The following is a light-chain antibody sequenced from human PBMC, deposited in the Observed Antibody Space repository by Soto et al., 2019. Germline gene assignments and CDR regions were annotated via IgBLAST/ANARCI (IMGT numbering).Light chain of an antibody. V-gene: IGKV3-20*01. Sequence: EIVLTQSPGTLSLSPGERATLSCRASQSVSSSSLAWYQQKPGQAPRLLISGASSRATGIPDRFSGSGSGTDFTLTISRLEPEDFAVYFCQHDSSCPWTFGQGTKVDIK. CDR2: GAS. CDR3: QHDSSCPWT. CDR1: QSVSSSS. J-gene: IGKJ1*01.